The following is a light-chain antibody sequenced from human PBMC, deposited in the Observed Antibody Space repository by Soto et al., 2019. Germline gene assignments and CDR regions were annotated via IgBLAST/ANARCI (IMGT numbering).Light chain of an antibody. CDR1: QSVSSTY. Sequence: EIVLTQSPGTLSLSPGERATLSCSASQSVSSTYLAWYQQKPGQAPRLLIYGASSRASGIPDRFSGSGSGTDFTLTISRLDPEDFAVYYCQQYGRSSLTFGPGTKVDV. J-gene: IGKJ3*01. V-gene: IGKV3-20*01. CDR2: GAS. CDR3: QQYGRSSLT.